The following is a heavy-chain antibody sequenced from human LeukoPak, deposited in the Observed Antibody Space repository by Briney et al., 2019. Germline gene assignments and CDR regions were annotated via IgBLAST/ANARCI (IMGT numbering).Heavy chain of an antibody. CDR2: ISSSGSTI. D-gene: IGHD6-6*01. V-gene: IGHV3-11*04. CDR1: GFTFSDYY. CDR3: ARGEEQLVFNPPYFDY. J-gene: IGHJ4*02. Sequence: PGRSLRLSCAASGFTFSDYYMSWIRQAPGKGLEWVSYISSSGSTIYYADSVKGRFTISRDNAKNSLYLQMNSLRAEDTAVYYCARGEEQLVFNPPYFDYWGQGTLVTVSS.